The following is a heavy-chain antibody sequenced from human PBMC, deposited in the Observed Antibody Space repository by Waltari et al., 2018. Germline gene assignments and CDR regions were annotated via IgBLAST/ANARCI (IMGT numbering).Heavy chain of an antibody. CDR2: MNPNSGNT. V-gene: IGHV1-8*01. CDR3: AREFRSAAGHLNGMDI. D-gene: IGHD6-19*01. CDR1: GYTFPRYD. Sequence: QVQLVQSGAEVKKPGASGASVKVSCKASGYTFPRYDITWVRQATGQGLEWMGWMNPNSGNTGYAQKFQGRVTMTRNTSISTVYMELSSLRSEDTAVYYCAREFRSAAGHLNGMDIWGQGTAVTVSS. J-gene: IGHJ6*02.